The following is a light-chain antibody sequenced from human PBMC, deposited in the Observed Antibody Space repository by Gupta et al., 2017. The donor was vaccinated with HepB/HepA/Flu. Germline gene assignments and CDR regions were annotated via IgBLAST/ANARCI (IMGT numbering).Light chain of an antibody. V-gene: IGKV1-12*01. CDR1: QGISSQ. CDR3: QQGNRVPWT. Sequence: DIQMTQSPSSVSASVGDRVTITCRASQGISSQLVWYQQKAGNAPNLLIYGASSVQSGVPSRFSGSGSGTDCTLTSSSLQPEDFATYECQQGNRVPWTFGQGTKVEIK. J-gene: IGKJ1*01. CDR2: GAS.